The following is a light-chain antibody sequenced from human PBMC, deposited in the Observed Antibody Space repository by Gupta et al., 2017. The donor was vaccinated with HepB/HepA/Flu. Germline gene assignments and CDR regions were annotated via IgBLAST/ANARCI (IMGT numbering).Light chain of an antibody. CDR3: QQYDIWPRT. Sequence: MGMTQSPATLFVSPGERATLSCRASQSVSSNLAWYQQKPGQAPRLLIYGASTRATDIPARFSGSGSGTEFTLTISSLQSEDFAIYYCQQYDIWPRTFGQGTKVEIK. V-gene: IGKV3-15*01. J-gene: IGKJ1*01. CDR2: GAS. CDR1: QSVSSN.